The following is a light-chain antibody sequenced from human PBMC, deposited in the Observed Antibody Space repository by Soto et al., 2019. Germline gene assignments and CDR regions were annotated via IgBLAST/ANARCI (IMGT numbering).Light chain of an antibody. V-gene: IGKV3-15*01. J-gene: IGKJ3*01. CDR3: QQYNDWPLN. CDR1: QAINSN. CDR2: SAY. Sequence: EIDLTHTPVTLSFTDSDIAPHSFRASQAINSNLAWYQQRPGQAPRLLIYSAYTRDTGAPARVSGSGSETEFTLIIRGLQSEEFALYYCQQYNDWPLNFGRGSKVDIK.